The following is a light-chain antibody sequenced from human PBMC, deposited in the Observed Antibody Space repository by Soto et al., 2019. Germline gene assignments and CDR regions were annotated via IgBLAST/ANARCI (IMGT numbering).Light chain of an antibody. CDR1: QSVSSS. CDR3: QQYHDWPT. J-gene: IGKJ1*01. Sequence: EIVMTQSPGTLSLSPGERATLSCRASQSVSSSQLAWYQQKPGQAPRLLIFGATVRATGVPARFRGSGSGTESTLTISGLQSEDFAIYYCQQYHDWPTFGQGTKVDIK. V-gene: IGKV3-15*01. CDR2: GAT.